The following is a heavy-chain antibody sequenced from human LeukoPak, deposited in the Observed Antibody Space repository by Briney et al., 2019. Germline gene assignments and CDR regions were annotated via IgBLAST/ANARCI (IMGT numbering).Heavy chain of an antibody. J-gene: IGHJ4*02. V-gene: IGHV1-69*01. Sequence: TLKVSCKASGCTFSSYAISWVRQAPGQGLEWIGGIIPIFGTANYAQKFQGRVTITADESTSTAYMELSSLRFEDTAVYYCARVAAAGYPFDYWGQGTLVTVSS. CDR2: IIPIFGTA. D-gene: IGHD6-13*01. CDR1: GCTFSSYA. CDR3: ARVAAAGYPFDY.